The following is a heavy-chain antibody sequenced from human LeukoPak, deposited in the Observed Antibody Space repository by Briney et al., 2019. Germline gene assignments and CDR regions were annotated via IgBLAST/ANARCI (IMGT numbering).Heavy chain of an antibody. D-gene: IGHD3-3*01. CDR2: ISAYNGNT. Sequence: ASVKVSCKASGYTFTSYGISWVRQAPGQGLEWMGWISAYNGNTDYAQKLQGRVTMTTDTSTSTAYMELRSLRSDDTAVYYCARDQPERFLEWLSTSYYYGMDVWGQGTTVTVSS. J-gene: IGHJ6*02. CDR1: GYTFTSYG. V-gene: IGHV1-18*01. CDR3: ARDQPERFLEWLSTSYYYGMDV.